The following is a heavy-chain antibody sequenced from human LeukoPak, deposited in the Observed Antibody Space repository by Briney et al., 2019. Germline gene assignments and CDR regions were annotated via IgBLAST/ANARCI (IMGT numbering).Heavy chain of an antibody. D-gene: IGHD3-10*01. CDR2: IYSGGST. V-gene: IGHV3-66*01. CDR1: GFTVSSNY. Sequence: GGSLRLSCAASGFTVSSNYMSWVRQAPGKGLEWVSVIYSGGSTYYADSVKGRFTISRDKSKNTLYLQMNSLRAEDTAVYYCARIDTMVRGAATYYYYGMDVWGQGTTVTVSS. J-gene: IGHJ6*02. CDR3: ARIDTMVRGAATYYYYGMDV.